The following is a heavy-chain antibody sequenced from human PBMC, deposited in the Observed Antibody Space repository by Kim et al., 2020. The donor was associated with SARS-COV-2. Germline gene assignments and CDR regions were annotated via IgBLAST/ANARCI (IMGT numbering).Heavy chain of an antibody. Sequence: GGSLRLSCAASGFTFSSYWMSWVRQAPGKGLEWVANIKQDGSEKYYVDSVKGRFTISRDNAKNSLYLQMNSLRAEDTAVYYCARDRGYCSSTSCPYWYFDFLGRGTLVTVSS. CDR2: IKQDGSEK. CDR3: ARDRGYCSSTSCPYWYFDF. V-gene: IGHV3-7*03. CDR1: GFTFSSYW. J-gene: IGHJ2*01. D-gene: IGHD2-2*01.